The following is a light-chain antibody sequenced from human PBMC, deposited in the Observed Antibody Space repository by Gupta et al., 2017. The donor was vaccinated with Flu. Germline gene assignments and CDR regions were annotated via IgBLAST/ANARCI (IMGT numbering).Light chain of an antibody. J-gene: IGLJ2*01. CDR2: AKN. CDR1: SLRNSY. CDR3: YYRDSTANHQAV. V-gene: IGLV3-19*01. Sequence: SSELTQDPAVSVALGQTVRITCQGDSLRNSYASWYQQKPGQAPVLVIYAKNIRTSGIPDRFSGSSSGNTASSTTPRAQAEDEADEDGYYRDSTANHQAVFGGGTKLTVL.